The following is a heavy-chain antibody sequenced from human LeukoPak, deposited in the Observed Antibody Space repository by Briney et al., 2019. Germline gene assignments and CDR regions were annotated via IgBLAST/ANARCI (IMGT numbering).Heavy chain of an antibody. CDR1: GFTFSSYE. CDR3: ATVGTPPSYYYYMDV. J-gene: IGHJ6*03. D-gene: IGHD1-26*01. Sequence: PGGSLRLSCAASGFTFSSYEMNWVRQAPGKGLEWVSYISSSGSTIYYADSVKGRFTISRDNAKNSLYLQMNSLRAEDTAVYYCATVGTPPSYYYYMDVWGKGTTVTISS. CDR2: ISSSGSTI. V-gene: IGHV3-48*03.